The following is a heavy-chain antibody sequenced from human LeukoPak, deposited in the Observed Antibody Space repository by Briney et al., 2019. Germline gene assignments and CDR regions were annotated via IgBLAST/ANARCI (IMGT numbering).Heavy chain of an antibody. CDR3: ASPYDLFDY. V-gene: IGHV3-48*01. CDR2: ISSSSSTI. J-gene: IGHJ4*02. Sequence: GGSLRLSCAASGFTFSSYSMNWVRQAPGKGLEWVSYISSSSSTIYYADSVKGRFTISRDNSKNTLYLQMNSPRAEDTAVYYCASPYDLFDYWGQGTLVTVSS. CDR1: GFTFSSYS. D-gene: IGHD3-3*01.